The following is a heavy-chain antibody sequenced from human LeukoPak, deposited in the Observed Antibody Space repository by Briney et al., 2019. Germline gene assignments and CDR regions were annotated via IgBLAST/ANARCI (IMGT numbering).Heavy chain of an antibody. V-gene: IGHV3-30-3*01. J-gene: IGHJ4*02. CDR2: ISYDGSNK. CDR3: ARGVRTGGFDY. D-gene: IGHD3-10*02. CDR1: GFTFSSYA. Sequence: PGGSLRLSCAASGFTFSSYAMHWVRQAPGKGLEWVAVISYDGSNKYYADSVKGRFTISRDNSKNTLYLQMNSLRAEDTAVYYCARGVRTGGFDYWGQGTLVTVSS.